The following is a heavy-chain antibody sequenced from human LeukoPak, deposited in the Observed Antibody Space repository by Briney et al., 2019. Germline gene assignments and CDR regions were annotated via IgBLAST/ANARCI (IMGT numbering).Heavy chain of an antibody. Sequence: SETLSLTCTVPGDSISSYYWSWIRQPAGKGLEWIGRVYVTGSTNLNPALQSRVTMSVDTSKNQFSLKLASVTAADTAVYYCARDRQWLVDHWGQGTLVTVSS. J-gene: IGHJ5*02. CDR3: ARDRQWLVDH. V-gene: IGHV4-4*07. CDR2: VYVTGST. CDR1: GDSISSYY. D-gene: IGHD6-19*01.